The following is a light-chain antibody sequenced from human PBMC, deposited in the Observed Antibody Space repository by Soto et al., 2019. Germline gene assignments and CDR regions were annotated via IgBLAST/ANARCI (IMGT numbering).Light chain of an antibody. CDR2: GNS. CDR3: QSYDSSLSGVV. Sequence: QSVLTQPPSVSGAPGQRVTISCTASSSNIGAGYDVHWYQQLPGTAPKLLIYGNSNRPSGVPDRFSGSKSGTSASLAITGLQAEDEADYYCQSYDSSLSGVVFGEGTKLTVL. V-gene: IGLV1-40*01. J-gene: IGLJ2*01. CDR1: SSNIGAGYD.